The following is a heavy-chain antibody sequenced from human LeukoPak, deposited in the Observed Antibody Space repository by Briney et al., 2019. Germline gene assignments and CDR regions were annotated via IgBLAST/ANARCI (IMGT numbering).Heavy chain of an antibody. D-gene: IGHD2/OR15-2a*01. V-gene: IGHV4-34*01. CDR3: ARAVNFGV. J-gene: IGHJ4*02. CDR2: INHSGST. Sequence: SETLSLTRAVYWGCFSGFYWSWVRQPPGEGLGWVGGINHSGSTHYNPSPKSRVTLSVDTVKKQFSLKLGAVSAPGTAVYYCARAVNFGVWGQGTLVTVSS. CDR1: WGCFSGFY.